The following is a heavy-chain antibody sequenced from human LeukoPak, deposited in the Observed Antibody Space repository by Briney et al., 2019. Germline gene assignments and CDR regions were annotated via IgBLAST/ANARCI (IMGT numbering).Heavy chain of an antibody. Sequence: GRSLRLSCAASGFTFSSYGMHWVRQAPGKGLEWVAVISYDGSNKYYADSVKGRFTISRDNSKNTLYLQMNSLRAEDTAVYYCAKDLSPYYGSGSYPDYWAREPWSPSPQ. J-gene: IGHJ4*02. CDR2: ISYDGSNK. V-gene: IGHV3-30*18. D-gene: IGHD3-10*01. CDR1: GFTFSSYG. CDR3: AKDLSPYYGSGSYPDY.